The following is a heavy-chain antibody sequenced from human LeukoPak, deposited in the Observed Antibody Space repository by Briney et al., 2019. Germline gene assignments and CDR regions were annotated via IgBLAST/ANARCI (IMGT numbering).Heavy chain of an antibody. V-gene: IGHV3-23*01. D-gene: IGHD6-13*01. CDR2: IGGSGDTT. CDR1: GFTVSSTY. CDR3: AKAGGAYSSSWYLYFDY. Sequence: QPGGSLRLSCAASGFTVSSTYMTWVRQAPGKGLDWVSTIGGSGDTTSYADSVKGRFTISRDISKNTLFLQMNSLRAEDTAVYYCAKAGGAYSSSWYLYFDYWGQGTLVTVSS. J-gene: IGHJ4*02.